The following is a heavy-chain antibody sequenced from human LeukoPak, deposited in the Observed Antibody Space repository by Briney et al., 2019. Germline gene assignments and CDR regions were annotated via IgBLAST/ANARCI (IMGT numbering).Heavy chain of an antibody. CDR3: ARDVAYYDSSGYYSHFDY. CDR1: GGSISSGGYY. Sequence: SETLSLTCTVSGGSISSGGYYWSWIRQHPGKGLEWIGYIYYSGSTYYNPSLKSRVTISVDTSKNQFSLKLSSVTAADTAAYYCARDVAYYDSSGYYSHFDYWGQGTLVTVSS. CDR2: IYYSGST. J-gene: IGHJ4*02. D-gene: IGHD3-22*01. V-gene: IGHV4-31*03.